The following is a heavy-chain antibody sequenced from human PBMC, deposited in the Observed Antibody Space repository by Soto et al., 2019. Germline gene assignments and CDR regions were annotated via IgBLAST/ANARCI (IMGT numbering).Heavy chain of an antibody. CDR1: GFTFSSYV. CDR2: ISSGGDST. Sequence: GGSLRLSCAASGFTFSSYVMTWVRQAPGKGLEWVSAISSGGDSTYFADSVKGRVTISRDNSRNTLYLQMSSLRAEDTAVYSCARAASGYRNFDYWGQGALVTVSS. J-gene: IGHJ4*02. V-gene: IGHV3-23*01. D-gene: IGHD3-22*01. CDR3: ARAASGYRNFDY.